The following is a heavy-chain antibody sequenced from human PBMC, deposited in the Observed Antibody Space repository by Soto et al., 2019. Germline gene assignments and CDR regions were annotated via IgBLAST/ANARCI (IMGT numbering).Heavy chain of an antibody. CDR2: ITTSSAYI. CDR3: VRSGTARLLRHSWFDT. Sequence: EVQLVESGGGLVKPGGSLRLSCAASGFTFNTYDMNWVRKAPGKGLEWVSSITTSSAYIYYADSMRGRITISRDNAKNSRFLQMNSLGSEDMALYYCVRSGTARLLRHSWFDTWGQGTLVTVSS. D-gene: IGHD2-21*01. V-gene: IGHV3-21*01. CDR1: GFTFNTYD. J-gene: IGHJ5*02.